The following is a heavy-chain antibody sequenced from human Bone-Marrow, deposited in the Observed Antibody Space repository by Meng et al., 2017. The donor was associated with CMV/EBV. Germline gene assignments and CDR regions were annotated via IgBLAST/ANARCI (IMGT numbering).Heavy chain of an antibody. CDR1: GGSISSYY. D-gene: IGHD3-3*01. Sequence: SETLSLTCTVSGGSISSYYWSWIRQPPGKGLEWIGYIYYSGSTNYNPSLKSRVTISVDTSKNQFSLKLSSVTAADTAVYYCARADGYDFWSGYYKPYYYYGMDVWGQGTTVTCYS. CDR3: ARADGYDFWSGYYKPYYYYGMDV. J-gene: IGHJ6*01. V-gene: IGHV4-59*01. CDR2: IYYSGST.